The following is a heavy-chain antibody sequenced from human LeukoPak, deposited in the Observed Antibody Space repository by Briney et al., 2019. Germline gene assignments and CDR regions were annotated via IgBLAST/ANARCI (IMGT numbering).Heavy chain of an antibody. CDR1: GGPFSSYT. V-gene: IGHV1-69*13. Sequence: GASVKVSCKTSGGPFSSYTIHWVRHAPGQGLEWVGGVIPIFGTPNYAQKFQGRLTISSDEFTTTVHMELSSLRSEDTAVYFCAREGAAVTVGGDTFYYMDVWGQGTTVTVSS. D-gene: IGHD3-10*01. J-gene: IGHJ6*03. CDR2: VIPIFGTP. CDR3: AREGAAVTVGGDTFYYMDV.